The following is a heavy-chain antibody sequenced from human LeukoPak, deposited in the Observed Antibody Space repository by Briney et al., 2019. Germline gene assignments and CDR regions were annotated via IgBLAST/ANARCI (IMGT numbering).Heavy chain of an antibody. CDR2: INAGSGNT. CDR1: GYNFTSYT. V-gene: IGHV1-3*01. D-gene: IGHD2-15*01. J-gene: IGHJ4*02. CDR3: ARAGYCSGGSCYTFDY. Sequence: GASVKVSCKASGYNFTSYTIHWVRQAPGQRLEWMGWINAGSGNTKYSQKFQGRATITRDTSASTAYMELSSLTSEDTAVYYCARAGYCSGGSCYTFDYWGQGTLVTVSS.